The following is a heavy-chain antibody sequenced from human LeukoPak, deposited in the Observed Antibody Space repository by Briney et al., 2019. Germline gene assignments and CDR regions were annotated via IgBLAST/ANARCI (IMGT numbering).Heavy chain of an antibody. J-gene: IGHJ3*02. V-gene: IGHV3-21*01. D-gene: IGHD1-26*01. CDR2: ISSSSSYI. CDR1: GFTFTNAW. Sequence: GGSLRLSCAASGFTFTNAWMNWVRQTPGKGLEWVSSISSSSSYIYYADSVKGRFTISRDNAKNSLYLQMNSLRAEDTAVYYCARDRGSYDAFDIWGQGTMVTVSS. CDR3: ARDRGSYDAFDI.